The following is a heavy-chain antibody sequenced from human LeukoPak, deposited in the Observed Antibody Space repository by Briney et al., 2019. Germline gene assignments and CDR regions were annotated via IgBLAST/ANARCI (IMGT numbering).Heavy chain of an antibody. Sequence: PSETLSLTCTASGGSIRSYYWSWIRQPPGKGLEWIGYIYYSGSTNYNPSLKSRVTISVDTSKNQFSLKLSSVTAADTAVYYCAKLRGGPDYYYYYYMDVWGKRTTVTVSS. D-gene: IGHD4-23*01. CDR1: GGSIRSYY. J-gene: IGHJ6*03. CDR3: AKLRGGPDYYYYYYMDV. CDR2: IYYSGST. V-gene: IGHV4-59*01.